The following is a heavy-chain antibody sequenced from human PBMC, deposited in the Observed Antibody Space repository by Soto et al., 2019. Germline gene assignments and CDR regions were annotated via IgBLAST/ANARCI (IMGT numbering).Heavy chain of an antibody. J-gene: IGHJ6*03. Sequence: GASVKVSCKASGYTFTGYYTHWVRQAPGQGLEWMGWINPNSGGTNYAQKFQGWVTMTRDTSKNQFSLKLSSVTAADTAVYYCARHYYYYYMDVWGKGTTVTVSS. V-gene: IGHV1-2*04. CDR2: INPNSGGT. CDR1: GYTFTGYY. CDR3: ARHYYYYYMDV.